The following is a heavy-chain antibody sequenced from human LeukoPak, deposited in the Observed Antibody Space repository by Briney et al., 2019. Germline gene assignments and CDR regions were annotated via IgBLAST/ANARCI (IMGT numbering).Heavy chain of an antibody. V-gene: IGHV1-18*01. CDR2: TSGYNGDT. D-gene: IGHD1-26*01. CDR3: ARDSLTGSYYRLDY. J-gene: IGHJ4*02. Sequence: ASVKVSCKSSGYXLGAYGISWMRQAPGQGLEWMGWTSGYNGDTKYRQKLQGRVTMTTDTSTNTAYMELRSLRSDDTAVYFCARDSLTGSYYRLDYWGQGTLVTVSS. CDR1: GYXLGAYG.